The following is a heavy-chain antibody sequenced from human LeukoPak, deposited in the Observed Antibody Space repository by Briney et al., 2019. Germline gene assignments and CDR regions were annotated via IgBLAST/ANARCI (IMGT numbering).Heavy chain of an antibody. CDR1: GFTFSSYG. J-gene: IGHJ4*02. CDR2: ISYDGSNK. D-gene: IGHD6-6*01. CDR3: AREASIVVRCSDY. V-gene: IGHV3-30*03. Sequence: GGSLRLSCAASGFTFSSYGMHWVRQAPGKGLEWVAVISYDGSNKYYANSVKGRFTISRDNSKNTLYLQMGSLRAEDMAVYYCAREASIVVRCSDYWGQGTLVTVSS.